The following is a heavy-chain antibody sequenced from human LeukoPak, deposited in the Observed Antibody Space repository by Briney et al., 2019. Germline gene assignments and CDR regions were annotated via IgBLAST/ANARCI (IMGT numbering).Heavy chain of an antibody. Sequence: GASVKVSRKASGYTFTSYGISWVRPAPGQGLEWMGWISAYNGNTNYAQKLQGRVTMTTDTSTSTAYMELRSLRSDDTAVYYCARDRRSGYCSSTSCYLYDYWGQGTLVTVSS. CDR2: ISAYNGNT. J-gene: IGHJ4*02. CDR3: ARDRRSGYCSSTSCYLYDY. V-gene: IGHV1-18*01. CDR1: GYTFTSYG. D-gene: IGHD2-2*01.